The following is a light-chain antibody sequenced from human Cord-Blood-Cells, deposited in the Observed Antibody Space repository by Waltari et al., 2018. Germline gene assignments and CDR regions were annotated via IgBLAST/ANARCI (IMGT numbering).Light chain of an antibody. CDR3: QQSYSTWT. CDR1: QSISSY. Sequence: DRVTITCRASQSISSYLNWYQQKPGKAPKLLIYAASSLQSGVPSGFSGSGSGTDFTLTISSLQPEDFATYYCQQSYSTWTFGQGTKVEIK. CDR2: AAS. J-gene: IGKJ1*01. V-gene: IGKV1-39*01.